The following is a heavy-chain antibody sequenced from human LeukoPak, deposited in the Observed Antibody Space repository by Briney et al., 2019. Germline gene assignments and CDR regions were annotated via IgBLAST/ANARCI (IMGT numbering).Heavy chain of an antibody. J-gene: IGHJ4*02. V-gene: IGHV3-33*01. D-gene: IGHD3-10*01. Sequence: GGSLRLSCAASGFTFSSYGMHWVRQAPGRGLEWVAVIWYDGSNKYYADSVKGRFTISRDNSKNTLYLQMNSLRAEDTAVYCCARETSLYYFDYWGQGTLVTVSS. CDR2: IWYDGSNK. CDR3: ARETSLYYFDY. CDR1: GFTFSSYG.